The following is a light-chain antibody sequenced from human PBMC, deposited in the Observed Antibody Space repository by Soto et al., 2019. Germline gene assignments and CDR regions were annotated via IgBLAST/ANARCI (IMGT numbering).Light chain of an antibody. Sequence: EIFMTQSADTLSVSPGESATLSCRASQRVYSNLAWYQQRPGQAPRLLIYGASTRATGVPARFSGRGSGTEFTLTISSLQSEDFAVYYCQQYTNWPPNTFGQGTRLEIK. CDR2: GAS. CDR3: QQYTNWPPNT. CDR1: QRVYSN. J-gene: IGKJ5*01. V-gene: IGKV3-15*01.